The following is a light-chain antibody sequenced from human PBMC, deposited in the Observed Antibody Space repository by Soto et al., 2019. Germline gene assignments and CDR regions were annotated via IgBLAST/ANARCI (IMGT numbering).Light chain of an antibody. V-gene: IGKV1-9*01. CDR3: LQLNRYPLT. CDR1: QPISNY. Sequence: DIQFTQSPSFLSASVGDRVTITCRASQPISNYLAWYQQKPGKAPELLIYSASTLQSGVPSRFSGSGGGSWTEFSLTIRALQPDDFATYYCLQLNRYPLTFGGGTKV. CDR2: SAS. J-gene: IGKJ4*01.